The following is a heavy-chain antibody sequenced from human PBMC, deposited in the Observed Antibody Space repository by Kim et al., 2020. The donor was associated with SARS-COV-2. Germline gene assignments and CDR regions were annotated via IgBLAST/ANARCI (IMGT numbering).Heavy chain of an antibody. J-gene: IGHJ6*02. D-gene: IGHD6-6*01. CDR2: ISGSGGST. CDR1: GFTFSSYA. CDR3: AKGAEEQLDPWGHYYYYGMAV. Sequence: GGSLRLSCAASGFTFSSYAMSWVRQAPGKGLEWVSAISGSGGSTYYADSVKGRFTISRDNSKNTLYLQMNSLRAEDTAVYYCAKGAEEQLDPWGHYYYYGMAVWGQGTTVTVSS. V-gene: IGHV3-23*01.